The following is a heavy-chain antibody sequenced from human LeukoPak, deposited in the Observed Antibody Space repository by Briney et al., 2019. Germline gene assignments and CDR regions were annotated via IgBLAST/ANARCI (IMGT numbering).Heavy chain of an antibody. CDR1: GYTFTSYD. Sequence: ASVKVSCKASGYTFTSYDINWVRQAPGQGLEWMGWINPNSGGTNYAQKFQGRVTMTRDTSISTAYMELSRLRSDDTAVYYCARPMATTRIGDFDYWGQGTLVTVSS. CDR2: INPNSGGT. CDR3: ARPMATTRIGDFDY. V-gene: IGHV1-2*02. J-gene: IGHJ4*02. D-gene: IGHD5-24*01.